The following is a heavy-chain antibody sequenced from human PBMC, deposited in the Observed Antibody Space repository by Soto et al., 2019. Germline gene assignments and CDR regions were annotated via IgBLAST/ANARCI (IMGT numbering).Heavy chain of an antibody. V-gene: IGHV1-69*13. Sequence: SVKVSCKASGGTFSSYAISWVRQAPGQGLEWMGGIIPIFGTANYAQKFQGRVTITADESTSTAYMELSSLRSEDTAVYYCARDITMVRGVIGGVAPQFDYWGQGTQVTVSS. CDR3: ARDITMVRGVIGGVAPQFDY. D-gene: IGHD3-10*01. CDR2: IIPIFGTA. J-gene: IGHJ4*02. CDR1: GGTFSSYA.